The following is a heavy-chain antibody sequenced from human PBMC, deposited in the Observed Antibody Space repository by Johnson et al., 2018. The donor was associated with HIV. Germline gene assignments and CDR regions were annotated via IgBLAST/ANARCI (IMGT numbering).Heavy chain of an antibody. CDR3: ARDPAAAALRAFDI. Sequence: VQLVESGGGVVQPGGSLRLSCAASGFTFRNYLMSWVRQAPGKGLEWVANIKEDGSEKYYADSVKGRFTISRDNSKNTLYLQMNSLRAEDTAVYYCARDPAAAALRAFDIWGQGTMVTVSS. CDR1: GFTFRNYL. V-gene: IGHV3-7*01. D-gene: IGHD6-13*01. J-gene: IGHJ3*02. CDR2: IKEDGSEK.